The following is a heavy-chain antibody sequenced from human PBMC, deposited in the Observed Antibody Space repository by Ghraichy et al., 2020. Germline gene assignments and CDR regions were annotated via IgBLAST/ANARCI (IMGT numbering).Heavy chain of an antibody. CDR2: IYHSGTT. J-gene: IGHJ5*02. D-gene: IGHD2-21*02. CDR1: GGSISSSRYY. V-gene: IGHV4-39*01. CDR3: ARHCYDSDYYGAEWFDP. Sequence: SQTLSLTCTVSGGSISSSRYYWGWIRQPPGKGLEWIVSIYHSGTTSYNPSLKSRVAISVDTSKNQISLKLSSVTAADTAVYYCARHCYDSDYYGAEWFDPWGQGILVTVSS.